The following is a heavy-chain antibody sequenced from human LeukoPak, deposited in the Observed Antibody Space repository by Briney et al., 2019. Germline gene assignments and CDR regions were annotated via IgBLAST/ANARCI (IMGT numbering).Heavy chain of an antibody. J-gene: IGHJ4*02. V-gene: IGHV3-23*01. CDR3: AKFLWFGELLTVWDY. CDR2: ISGSGGST. CDR1: GFTFSSYA. D-gene: IGHD3-10*01. Sequence: GGSLRLSCAASGFTFSSYAVSWVRQAPGKGLEWVSAISGSGGSTYYADSVKGRFTISRGNSKNTLYLQMNSLRAEDTAVYYCAKFLWFGELLTVWDYWGQGTLVTVSS.